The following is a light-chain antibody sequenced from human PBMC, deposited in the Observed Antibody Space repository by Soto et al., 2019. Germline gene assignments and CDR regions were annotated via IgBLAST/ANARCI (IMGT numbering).Light chain of an antibody. Sequence: DIQMTQSPSSLSASVGDRVTITCRASQDISSYLAWYQQKSGKVPNLLIYAASTLQSGVPSRFSGSGSGTDFTLTISCLQSEDFATYYCQQVNSYPITFGQGTRLEIK. CDR3: QQVNSYPIT. CDR1: QDISSY. V-gene: IGKV1-9*01. J-gene: IGKJ5*01. CDR2: AAS.